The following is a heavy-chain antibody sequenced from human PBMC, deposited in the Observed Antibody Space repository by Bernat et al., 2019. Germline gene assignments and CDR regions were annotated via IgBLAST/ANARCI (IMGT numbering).Heavy chain of an antibody. J-gene: IGHJ4*02. CDR2: IYHSGST. D-gene: IGHD6-19*01. Sequence: QVQLQESGPGLVKPSGTLSLTCAVSGGSISSSNWWGWVRQPPGKGLEWIGEIYHSGSTNYNPSLKSRVNISAGKSKNQFSLKLSSVTAADTAVYYCARGGSGWYRPTPVFDYWGQGTLVTVSS. CDR1: GGSISSSNW. V-gene: IGHV4-4*02. CDR3: ARGGSGWYRPTPVFDY.